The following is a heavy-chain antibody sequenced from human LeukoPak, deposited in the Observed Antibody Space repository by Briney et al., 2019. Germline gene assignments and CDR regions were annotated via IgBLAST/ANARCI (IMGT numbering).Heavy chain of an antibody. CDR1: GYTFTGYY. J-gene: IGHJ4*02. V-gene: IGHV1-2*02. CDR2: INPNSGGT. CDR3: ARDRYFVVAVAGIGADY. Sequence: GASVKVSCKASGYTFTGYYMHWVRQAPGQGLEWMGWINPNSGGTNYAQKFQGRVTMTRDTSISTAYMELSRLRSDDTAVYYCARDRYFVVAVAGIGADYWGQGTLVTVSS. D-gene: IGHD6-19*01.